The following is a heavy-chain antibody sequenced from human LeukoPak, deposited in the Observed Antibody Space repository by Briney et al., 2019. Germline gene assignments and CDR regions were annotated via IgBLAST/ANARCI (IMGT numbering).Heavy chain of an antibody. D-gene: IGHD7-27*01. CDR2: TYYRSKWYK. CDR1: GDSVSSSSAA. CDR3: TSLTGDTDY. Sequence: SQTLSLTCAISGDSVSSSSAAWNWIRQSPSRGLEWLGRTYYRSKWYKEYALSVKSRITINPDTSKNQFSLQLNSVTPEDTAVYYCTSLTGDTDYRGQGTLVTVSS. J-gene: IGHJ4*02. V-gene: IGHV6-1*01.